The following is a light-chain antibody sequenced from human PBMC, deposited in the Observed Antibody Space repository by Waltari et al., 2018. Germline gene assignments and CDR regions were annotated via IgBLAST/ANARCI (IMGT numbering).Light chain of an antibody. Sequence: EIVMTQSPATLSGSPGERATLSCRASQSVSSNLAWYQQKPGQAPRLLTYGASTRATGIPARFSGSGSGTEFTLTISSLQSEDFAVYYCQQYNNWWTFGQGTKVEIK. V-gene: IGKV3-15*01. J-gene: IGKJ1*01. CDR2: GAS. CDR3: QQYNNWWT. CDR1: QSVSSN.